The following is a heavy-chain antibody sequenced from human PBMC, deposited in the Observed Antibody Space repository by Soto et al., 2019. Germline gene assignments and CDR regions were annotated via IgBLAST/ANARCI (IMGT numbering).Heavy chain of an antibody. D-gene: IGHD3-10*01. V-gene: IGHV3-23*01. CDR3: AKDSLSSIFGWFDP. Sequence: PGGSLRLSCVGSGFPFSSYALSWVRQAPGKGLEWVSGISGSGDRTYYADSVKGRFTISRDFSKNTMYLQMSSLRAEDTAVYYCAKDSLSSIFGWFDPWGQGTLVTVPQ. J-gene: IGHJ5*02. CDR1: GFPFSSYA. CDR2: ISGSGDRT.